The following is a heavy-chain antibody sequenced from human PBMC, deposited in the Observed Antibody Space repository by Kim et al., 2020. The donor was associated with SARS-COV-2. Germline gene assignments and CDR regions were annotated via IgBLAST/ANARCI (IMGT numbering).Heavy chain of an antibody. CDR1: GFTVNNFA. J-gene: IGHJ4*02. Sequence: GGSLRLSCGASGFTVNNFAISWVRQAPGKGLEWVSTDPGGGGGTFYADSVKGRFTISRDNSKNTVFLQMNSVRAEDTAVYYCAKAQPLSGGLYVCEDWRQGTLVTVSS. D-gene: IGHD6-19*01. CDR3: AKAQPLSGGLYVCED. CDR2: DPGGGGGT. V-gene: IGHV3-23*01.